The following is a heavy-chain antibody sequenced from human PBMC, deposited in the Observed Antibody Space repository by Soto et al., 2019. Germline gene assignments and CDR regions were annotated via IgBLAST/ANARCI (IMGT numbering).Heavy chain of an antibody. J-gene: IGHJ3*02. Sequence: EVQLLESGGGLVQPGGSLRLSCAASGFTFSSYAMTWVRQAPGKGLEWVSGISVSGITTYYADSVKGRFTISRDNSKSTLYLQMNNLRAEDTAVYYCARSPGAFDIWGQGTMVSVSS. CDR1: GFTFSSYA. V-gene: IGHV3-23*01. CDR3: ARSPGAFDI. CDR2: ISVSGITT.